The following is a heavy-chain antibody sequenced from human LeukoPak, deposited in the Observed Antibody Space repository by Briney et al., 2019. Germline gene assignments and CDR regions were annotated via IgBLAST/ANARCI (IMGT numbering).Heavy chain of an antibody. CDR1: GGTFSSYA. J-gene: IGHJ4*02. CDR3: ARERITMLGGLTFPLFDY. V-gene: IGHV1-2*06. Sequence: ASVKVSCKASGGTFSSYAISWVRQAPGQGLEWIGRINPNGGATNYAQKFQGRDTMARDTSISTAYMDLGRLRSDDTAVYYCARERITMLGGLTFPLFDYWGQGTLVTVSS. D-gene: IGHD3-10*01. CDR2: INPNGGAT.